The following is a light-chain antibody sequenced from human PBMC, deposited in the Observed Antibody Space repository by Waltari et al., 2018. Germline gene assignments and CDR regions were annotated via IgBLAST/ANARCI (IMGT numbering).Light chain of an antibody. J-gene: IGLJ3*02. CDR3: YSATDNNLGV. CDR2: KAS. CDR1: VLAKKY. Sequence: SYELTQPSSVSVSPGQTARLTCPGDVLAKKYARGFQQKPGQAPALVIYKASARPSGLPERFSGSSSGTTVTLTISGAQVEDEADYYCYSATDNNLGVFGGGTKLTVL. V-gene: IGLV3-27*01.